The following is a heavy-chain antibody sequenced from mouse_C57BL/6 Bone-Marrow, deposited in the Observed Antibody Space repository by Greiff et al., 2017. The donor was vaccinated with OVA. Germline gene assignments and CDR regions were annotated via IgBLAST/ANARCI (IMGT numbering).Heavy chain of an antibody. J-gene: IGHJ3*01. CDR2: IYPGSGST. V-gene: IGHV1-55*01. CDR1: GYTFTSYW. D-gene: IGHD1-1*01. Sequence: QVQLQQPGAELVKPGASVKMSCKASGYTFTSYWITWVKQRPGQGLEWIGDIYPGSGSTNYNEKFKSKATLTVDTSSSTAYMQLSSLTSEDSAVYYCARGDYYGSSYGGFAYWGQGTLGTVSA. CDR3: ARGDYYGSSYGGFAY.